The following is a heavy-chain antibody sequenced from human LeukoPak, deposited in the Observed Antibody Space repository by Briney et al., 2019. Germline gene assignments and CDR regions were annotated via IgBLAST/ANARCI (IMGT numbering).Heavy chain of an antibody. V-gene: IGHV3-21*01. CDR3: ARLDLQNGSGITMVRGVGIDY. J-gene: IGHJ4*02. D-gene: IGHD3-10*01. Sequence: GGSLRLSCAASGFTFSSYSMNWVRQAPGKGLEWVSSISSSSSDIYSADSVKGRFTISRDNAKNSLYLQMNSLRAEDTAVYSCARLDLQNGSGITMVRGVGIDYWGQGTLVTVSS. CDR1: GFTFSSYS. CDR2: ISSSSSDI.